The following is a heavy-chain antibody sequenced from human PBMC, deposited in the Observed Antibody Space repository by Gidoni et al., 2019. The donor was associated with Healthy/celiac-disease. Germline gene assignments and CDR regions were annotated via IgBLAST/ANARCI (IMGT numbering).Heavy chain of an antibody. CDR1: GYTFTGYY. CDR2: INHNSGGT. V-gene: IGHV1-2*02. J-gene: IGHJ3*02. Sequence: QVQLVQSGAEVKKPGASVKVSCQASGYTFTGYYMHLVRQAPGQGLEWMGWINHNSGGTNYAQKFQGGVTMTRDTSISTAYMELSRLRSDDTAVYYCARSPRSNSWYGDAFDIWGQGTMVTVSS. CDR3: ARSPRSNSWYGDAFDI. D-gene: IGHD6-13*01.